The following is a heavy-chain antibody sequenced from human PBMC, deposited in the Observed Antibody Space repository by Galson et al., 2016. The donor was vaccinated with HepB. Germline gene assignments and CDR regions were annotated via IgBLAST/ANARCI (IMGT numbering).Heavy chain of an antibody. Sequence: SLRLSCAASGSTFSNYGMTWVRQAPGKGLEVVSSISRSGDSTDYADSVKGRFTISRDNSKNTLFLQMNSLTADDTAIYYCVQGSTAPAVWGKGTTVTVSS. CDR1: GSTFSNYG. J-gene: IGHJ6*04. CDR3: VQGSTAPAV. V-gene: IGHV3-23*01. D-gene: IGHD2-2*01. CDR2: ISRSGDST.